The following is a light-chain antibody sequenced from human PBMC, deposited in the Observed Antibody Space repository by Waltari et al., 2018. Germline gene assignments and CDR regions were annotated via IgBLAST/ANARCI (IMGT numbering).Light chain of an antibody. CDR3: QQRSRWPLT. V-gene: IGKV3-11*01. Sequence: DIVLTHSPATLSLSPGERATLSCRASQYVSNYLGWYQQKLGQPPRLLIYDASNRATGIPARFSGSGSGTDFTLTIDSLEPEDFAVYYCQQRSRWPLTFGGGTKVEIK. CDR2: DAS. CDR1: QYVSNY. J-gene: IGKJ4*01.